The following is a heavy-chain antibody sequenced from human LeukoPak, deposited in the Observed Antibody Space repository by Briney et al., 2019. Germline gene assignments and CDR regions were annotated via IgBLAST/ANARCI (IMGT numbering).Heavy chain of an antibody. CDR2: ITSSSSYI. CDR1: GFTFSGYS. J-gene: IGHJ4*02. D-gene: IGHD3-22*01. V-gene: IGHV3-21*01. Sequence: GGSLRLSCAASGFTFSGYSMNWVRQAPGKGLEWVSSITSSSSYIYYADSVKGRFTISRDNAKNSLYLQMNSLRAEDTAVYYCARAPYYYDSSGLGYWGQGTLVTVSS. CDR3: ARAPYYYDSSGLGY.